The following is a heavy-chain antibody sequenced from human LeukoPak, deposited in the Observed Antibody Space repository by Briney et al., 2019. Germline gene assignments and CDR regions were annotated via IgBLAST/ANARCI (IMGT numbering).Heavy chain of an antibody. Sequence: SETLSLTCAVSGGSISSSNWWSWVRQPPGKGLEWIGEIYHSGSTNYNPSLKSRVTISVDKSKNQFSLNLRSVTAADTAVYYCARSRPEGYYDSSGYPPLDYWGQGTLVTVSS. CDR3: ARSRPEGYYDSSGYPPLDY. D-gene: IGHD3-22*01. J-gene: IGHJ4*02. V-gene: IGHV4-4*02. CDR2: IYHSGST. CDR1: GGSISSSNW.